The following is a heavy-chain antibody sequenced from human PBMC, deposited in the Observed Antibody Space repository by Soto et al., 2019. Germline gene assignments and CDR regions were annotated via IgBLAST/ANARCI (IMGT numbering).Heavy chain of an antibody. J-gene: IGHJ4*02. Sequence: QVQLQESGPGLVKPSQTLSLTCTVSGGSISSGGYYWSWIRQHPGKGLEWIGYIYYSGSTYYNPSLTSRVTISVATSKNQFSLQLSAVTAADTAVYYCASTMITFGGVIALDYWGQGTLVTVSS. V-gene: IGHV4-31*03. CDR1: GGSISSGGYY. D-gene: IGHD3-16*02. CDR2: IYYSGST. CDR3: ASTMITFGGVIALDY.